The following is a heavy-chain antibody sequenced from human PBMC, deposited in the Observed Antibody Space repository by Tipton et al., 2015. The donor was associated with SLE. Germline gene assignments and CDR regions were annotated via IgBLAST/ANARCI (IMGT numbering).Heavy chain of an antibody. D-gene: IGHD1-14*01. Sequence: TLSLTCTVSGGSTSSDYWSWIRQPPGKGLEWIGYIYYSGSTNYNSSLKSRVTISVDTSKNQFSLKLSSVTASDTAVYYCARHISISYDVFDVWSQGTMVTVSS. J-gene: IGHJ3*01. CDR1: GGSTSSDY. CDR3: ARHISISYDVFDV. CDR2: IYYSGST. V-gene: IGHV4-59*08.